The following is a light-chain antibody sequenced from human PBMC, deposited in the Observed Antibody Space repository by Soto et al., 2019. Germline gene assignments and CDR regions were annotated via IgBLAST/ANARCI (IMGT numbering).Light chain of an antibody. CDR2: GAS. Sequence: EVVMTQSPATLYVSPGERATLSCRASQSVSSNLAWYQQKPGQAPRLLIYGASTRATGIPARFSGSGSGTEFTVTISSLQSEDFAVYYCQQYNNWPPYTFGQGTKLEIK. CDR1: QSVSSN. J-gene: IGKJ2*01. V-gene: IGKV3-15*01. CDR3: QQYNNWPPYT.